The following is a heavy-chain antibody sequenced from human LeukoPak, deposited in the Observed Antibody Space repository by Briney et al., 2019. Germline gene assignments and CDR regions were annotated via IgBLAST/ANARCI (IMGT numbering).Heavy chain of an antibody. J-gene: IGHJ5*02. CDR1: GGSISSSSYY. V-gene: IGHV4-39*07. CDR2: IYYSGST. CDR3: ARDQRLYSGYDFWFDL. Sequence: PPETLSLTCTVSGGSISSSSYYWGWIRQPPGKGLEWIGSIYYSGSTYYNPSLKSRVTISVDTSKNQFSLRLSSVTAADTAVYYCARDQRLYSGYDFWFDLWGQGTLVKVSS. D-gene: IGHD5-12*01.